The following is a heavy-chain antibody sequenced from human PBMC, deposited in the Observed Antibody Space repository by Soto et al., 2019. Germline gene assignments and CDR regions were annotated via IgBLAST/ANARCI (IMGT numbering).Heavy chain of an antibody. V-gene: IGHV4-4*02. CDR1: GGSISSTNW. J-gene: IGHJ3*02. Sequence: QVQLQESGPGLVKPSGTLSLTCAVSGGSISSTNWWTWFRQPPGKGLEWIGEIYHSGSSNYNPSLESRVNIPVDKSKNQFTRKLISVTAADTAVYDCGTCRSGYYRTDAFDIWGQGTMVTVSS. CDR2: IYHSGSS. CDR3: GTCRSGYYRTDAFDI. D-gene: IGHD3-22*01.